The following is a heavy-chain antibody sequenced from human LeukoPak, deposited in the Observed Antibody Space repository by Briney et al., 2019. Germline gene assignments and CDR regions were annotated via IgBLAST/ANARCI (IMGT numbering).Heavy chain of an antibody. D-gene: IGHD7-27*01. Sequence: SVKVSCKASGGTFSNYAISWVRQAPGQGLEWMGKIIPILGITNYAQKFQGRVTITADKSTSTAYMELTSLRSEDTAVYFCARRSRTGDITDYWGQGTLVTVSS. J-gene: IGHJ4*02. V-gene: IGHV1-69*04. CDR1: GGTFSNYA. CDR2: IIPILGIT. CDR3: ARRSRTGDITDY.